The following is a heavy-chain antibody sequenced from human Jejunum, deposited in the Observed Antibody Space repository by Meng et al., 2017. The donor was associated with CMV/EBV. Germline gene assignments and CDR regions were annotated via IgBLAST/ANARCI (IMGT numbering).Heavy chain of an antibody. CDR2: INAGNGNT. Sequence: QGQLVQSGAEVKKPGASVNVSCKASGYSFTTYAMHWVRQAPGQRLEWMGWINAGNGNTKYSEKFQSRVTITRDTAASTAYMELSSLRSEDTAVYYCARTGCSSSSCYDYWGQGTLVTVSS. CDR1: GYSFTTYA. J-gene: IGHJ4*02. V-gene: IGHV1-3*01. CDR3: ARTGCSSSSCYDY. D-gene: IGHD2-2*01.